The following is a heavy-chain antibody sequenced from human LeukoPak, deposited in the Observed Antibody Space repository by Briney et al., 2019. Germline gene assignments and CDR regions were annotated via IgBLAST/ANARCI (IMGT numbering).Heavy chain of an antibody. Sequence: GGSLRLSCVASGFSLSGYWMYWVRQAPGKGLEWVSGISGSGDNTYCADSVNGRFTISRDNSKNTLYVQVNSLGTEDTAAYYCAKGSYYDSSGSFYFDYWGQGTLVTVSS. D-gene: IGHD3-22*01. V-gene: IGHV3-23*01. CDR1: GFSLSGYW. CDR2: ISGSGDNT. J-gene: IGHJ4*02. CDR3: AKGSYYDSSGSFYFDY.